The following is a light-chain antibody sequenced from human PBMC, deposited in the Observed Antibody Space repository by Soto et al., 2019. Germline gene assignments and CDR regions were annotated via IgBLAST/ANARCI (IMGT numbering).Light chain of an antibody. J-gene: IGKJ4*01. CDR3: QQRSSWPLT. CDR1: QSVRNY. Sequence: EIVLTQSPATLSLSPGERATLSCRASQSVRNYLAWYQQKPGQAPRLLIYDASNRATGVPARFSGSGSGTDFTLSISSLEPEDFEVYYCQQRSSWPLTFGGGTKVDI. V-gene: IGKV3-11*01. CDR2: DAS.